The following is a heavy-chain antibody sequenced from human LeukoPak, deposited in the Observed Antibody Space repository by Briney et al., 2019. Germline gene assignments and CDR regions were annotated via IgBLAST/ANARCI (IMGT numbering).Heavy chain of an antibody. CDR2: IRYDGSNK. D-gene: IGHD3-10*01. J-gene: IGHJ6*03. V-gene: IGHV3-30*02. Sequence: PGGSLRLSCAASGFTFSSYGMHWVRQAPGEGLEWVAFIRYDGSNKYYADSVKGRFTISRDNSKNTLYLQMNSLRAEDTAVYYCARGSLWFGHMDVWGKGTTVTISS. CDR1: GFTFSSYG. CDR3: ARGSLWFGHMDV.